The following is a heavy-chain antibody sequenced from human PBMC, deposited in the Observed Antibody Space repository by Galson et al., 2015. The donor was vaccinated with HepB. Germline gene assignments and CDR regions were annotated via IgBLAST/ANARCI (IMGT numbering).Heavy chain of an antibody. D-gene: IGHD6-13*01. CDR1: GFSFSNYW. V-gene: IGHV3-21*04. CDR2: ISSSSSYI. CDR3: ARDSSSWYYYYGMDV. J-gene: IGHJ6*02. Sequence: SLRLSCAVSGFSFSNYWMTWVRRAPGKGLEWVACISSSSSYIYYADSVKGRFTISRDNAKNSLYLQMNSLRAEDTAVYYCARDSSSWYYYYGMDVWGQGTTVTVSS.